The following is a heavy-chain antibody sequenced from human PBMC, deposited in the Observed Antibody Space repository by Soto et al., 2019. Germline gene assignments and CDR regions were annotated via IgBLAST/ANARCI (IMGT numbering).Heavy chain of an antibody. V-gene: IGHV3-23*01. CDR2: ISGGGGRT. J-gene: IGHJ3*02. CDR3: AKDRWSYSGSYYEDTFDI. Sequence: GGSLRLSCAASRFTFSSYAMSWVRQAPRKGLEWVSSISGGGGRTNYADSVKGRFTISRDNSKTTLYLQMNSLRAEDTAVYYCAKDRWSYSGSYYEDTFDIWGQGTMVTVSS. CDR1: RFTFSSYA. D-gene: IGHD1-26*01.